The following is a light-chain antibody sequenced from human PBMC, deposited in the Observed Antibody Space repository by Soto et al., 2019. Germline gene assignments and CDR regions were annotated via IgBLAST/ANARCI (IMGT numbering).Light chain of an antibody. CDR3: QVWDSISDHVI. CDR2: HDK. Sequence: SYELTQPPSVSVAPGRTARIPCGGNNVGVKSVQWYQQKPGQAPVLVIYHDKDRPSGIPERISGSNSGNTATLTISRVEVGDEAGYYCQVWDSISDHVIFGGGTKLTVL. CDR1: NVGVKS. J-gene: IGLJ2*01. V-gene: IGLV3-21*04.